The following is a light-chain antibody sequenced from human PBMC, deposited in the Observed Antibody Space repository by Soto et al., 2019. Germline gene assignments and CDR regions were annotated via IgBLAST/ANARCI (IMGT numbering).Light chain of an antibody. J-gene: IGLJ1*01. CDR3: QVWDSRSDKYV. CDR1: NIGDKN. V-gene: IGLV3-21*02. CDR2: DDS. Sequence: ELTQPASGSEAQGPKDRNSCGGNNIGDKNIHWYQQRPGHAPVLVIYDDSDRPSVIAERLSGSNSVNTATLTINRVEAGDEADYSCQVWDSRSDKYVYGPGTKVT.